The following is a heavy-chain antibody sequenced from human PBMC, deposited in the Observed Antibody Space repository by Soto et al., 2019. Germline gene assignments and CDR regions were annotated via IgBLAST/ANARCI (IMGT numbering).Heavy chain of an antibody. CDR1: GYTFTSYG. J-gene: IGHJ4*02. CDR3: AREPNHLDY. D-gene: IGHD7-27*01. Sequence: QVQLVPSGAEVKKPGASVKVSCKASGYTFTSYGISWVRQAPGQGLEWMGWISAYNGNTKYAKKLKGRVTMTTDTPTNTGNMELRSRRSEDTAVYYCAREPNHLDYWGQGTLVTVSS. V-gene: IGHV1-18*01. CDR2: ISAYNGNT.